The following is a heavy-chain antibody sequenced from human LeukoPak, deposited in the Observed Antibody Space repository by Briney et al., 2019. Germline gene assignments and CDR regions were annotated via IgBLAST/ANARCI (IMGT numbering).Heavy chain of an antibody. CDR1: GYTFTIYG. Sequence: ASVKVSCKASGYTFTIYGISWVRQAPGQGLESMGWISAYNGNTNYAQKLQGRVTMTTDTSTSTAYMELRSLRSDDTAVYYCARDVPYCTNGVCYIDRYYYYGMDVWGQGTTVTVSS. D-gene: IGHD2-8*01. V-gene: IGHV1-18*01. CDR3: ARDVPYCTNGVCYIDRYYYYGMDV. CDR2: ISAYNGNT. J-gene: IGHJ6*02.